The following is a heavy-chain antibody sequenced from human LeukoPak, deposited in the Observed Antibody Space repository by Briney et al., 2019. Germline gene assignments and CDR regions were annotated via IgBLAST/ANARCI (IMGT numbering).Heavy chain of an antibody. CDR3: AREGINRVRGVPFDI. J-gene: IGHJ3*02. Sequence: ASVKVSCKASGYTFTGNYIHWVRQAPGQGLEWVGWINPNNGGTYYVQKFQGRVTMTRDTAIRAAYMDLSSLIAEDTAVYYCAREGINRVRGVPFDIWGQGTMVTVSS. V-gene: IGHV1-2*02. CDR1: GYTFTGNY. D-gene: IGHD3-10*01. CDR2: INPNNGGT.